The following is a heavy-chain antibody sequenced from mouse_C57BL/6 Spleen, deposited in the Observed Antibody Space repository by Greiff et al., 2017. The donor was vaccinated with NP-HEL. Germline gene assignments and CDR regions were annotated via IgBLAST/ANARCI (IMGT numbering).Heavy chain of an antibody. V-gene: IGHV14-3*01. CDR3: ASEPFMVRTFMDY. Sequence: VQLKESVAELVRPGASVKLSCTASGFNIKNTYMHWVKQRPEQGLEWIGRIDPANGNTKYAPKFQGKATITADTSSNTAYLQLSSLTSEDTAIYYCASEPFMVRTFMDYWGQGTSVTVSS. J-gene: IGHJ4*01. CDR2: IDPANGNT. D-gene: IGHD1-1*02. CDR1: GFNIKNTY.